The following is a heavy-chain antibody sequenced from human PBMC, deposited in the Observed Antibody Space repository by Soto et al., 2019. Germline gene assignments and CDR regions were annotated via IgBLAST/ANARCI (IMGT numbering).Heavy chain of an antibody. J-gene: IGHJ3*01. D-gene: IGHD3-22*01. V-gene: IGHV3-33*01. CDR2: IRYDGSQT. Sequence: GGSLRLSCAASGFIISNYGMHWVRQAPGKGLEWVSVIRYDGSQTLYADSVKGRFTISRDTSKNMLYLQMNSLRAEDTAVYYCARDQLYYNDISGRPLNAF. CDR3: ARDQLYYNDISGRPLNAF. CDR1: GFIISNYG.